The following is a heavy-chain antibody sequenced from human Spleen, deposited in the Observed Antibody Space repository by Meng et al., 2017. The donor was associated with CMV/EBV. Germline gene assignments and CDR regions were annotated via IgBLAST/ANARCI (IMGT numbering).Heavy chain of an antibody. D-gene: IGHD3-16*01. V-gene: IGHV3-30-3*01. J-gene: IGHJ4*02. CDR1: GFTFSSYA. Sequence: GESLKISCAASGFTFSSYAMHWVRQAPGKGLEWVAVISYDGSNKYYADSVKGRFTISRDNSKNTLYLQMNSLRAEDTAVYYCARVHPGGGYFDYWGQGTLVTVSS. CDR2: ISYDGSNK. CDR3: ARVHPGGGYFDY.